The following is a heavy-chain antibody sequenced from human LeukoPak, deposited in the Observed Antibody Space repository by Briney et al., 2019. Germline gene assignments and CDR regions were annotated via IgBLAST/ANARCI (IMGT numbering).Heavy chain of an antibody. CDR1: GGPISSGDYY. J-gene: IGHJ4*02. CDR3: ASAGIYGDYLY. V-gene: IGHV4-30-4*01. Sequence: SETLSLTCTVSGGPISSGDYYWSWIRQPPGKGLEWIGHIYYSGSTYYNPSLKSRVTISVDTSKNQFSLKLSSVTAADTAVYYCASAGIYGDYLYWGQGTLVTVSS. CDR2: IYYSGST. D-gene: IGHD4-17*01.